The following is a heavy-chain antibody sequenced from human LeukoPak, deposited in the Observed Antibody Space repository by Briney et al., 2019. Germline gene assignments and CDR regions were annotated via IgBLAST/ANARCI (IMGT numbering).Heavy chain of an antibody. Sequence: KSGGSLRLSCAASGFTFSDYYMTWIRQAPGEGLEWLSYISGSGSYTNYADSVKGRFTTSRDNAKNSLYLQMNSLRAEDTAVYYCARVGSIAAAGTPDYWGQGTLVTVSS. CDR3: ARVGSIAAAGTPDY. V-gene: IGHV3-11*06. D-gene: IGHD6-13*01. CDR1: GFTFSDYY. J-gene: IGHJ4*02. CDR2: ISGSGSYT.